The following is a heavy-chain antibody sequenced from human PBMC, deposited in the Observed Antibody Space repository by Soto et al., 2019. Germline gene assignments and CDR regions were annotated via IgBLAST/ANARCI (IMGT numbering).Heavy chain of an antibody. Sequence: SVKVSCKASGGTFSSYAISWVRQAPGQGLEWMGGIIPIFGTANYAQKFQGRVTITADKSTSTAYMELSSLRSEDTAVYYCARERGLLVGGGPTYYYYYVMDGWGQGSTVTVPS. CDR3: ARERGLLVGGGPTYYYYYVMDG. J-gene: IGHJ6*02. CDR2: IIPIFGTA. V-gene: IGHV1-69*06. D-gene: IGHD1-26*01. CDR1: GGTFSSYA.